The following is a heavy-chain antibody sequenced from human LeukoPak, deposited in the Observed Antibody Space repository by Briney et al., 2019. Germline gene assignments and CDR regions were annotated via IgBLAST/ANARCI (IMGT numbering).Heavy chain of an antibody. D-gene: IGHD6-19*01. Sequence: GASVKVSCKASGYSFSSSGINWVRQAPGHGLEWMGWSSVSNGNTDYAQNFQGRVTMTTDTSTSTAYMELKSLRSDDTAVYYCAREGRLAPWLVPGGWFDPWGQGTLVTVSS. CDR1: GYSFSSSG. CDR2: SSVSNGNT. J-gene: IGHJ5*02. CDR3: AREGRLAPWLVPGGWFDP. V-gene: IGHV1-18*01.